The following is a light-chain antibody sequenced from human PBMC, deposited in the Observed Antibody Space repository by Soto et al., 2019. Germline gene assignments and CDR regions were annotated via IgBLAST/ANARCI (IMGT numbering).Light chain of an antibody. J-gene: IGKJ5*01. CDR3: QQYDTSPPGIT. Sequence: EIVLTQSPGTLTLSPGERATLSCRASQSVDSSYSAWYQQKPGQAPRLLIYGASSRATGIPDRFSGSGSGTDFTLTISRLEPEDFAVYYCQQYDTSPPGITFGQGTRLEIK. CDR2: GAS. V-gene: IGKV3-20*01. CDR1: QSVDSSY.